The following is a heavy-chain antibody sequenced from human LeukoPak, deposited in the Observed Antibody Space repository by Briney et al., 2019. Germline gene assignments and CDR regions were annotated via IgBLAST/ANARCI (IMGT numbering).Heavy chain of an antibody. V-gene: IGHV1-18*01. CDR2: ISAYNGNT. Sequence: ASVKVSCKASGYTFTSYGISWVRQAPGQGLECMGWISAYNGNTIYAQKLQGRVTMTTDTSTSTAYVELRSLRSDDTAVYYCARDLHGDYVWFDPWGQGTLVTVSS. CDR1: GYTFTSYG. CDR3: ARDLHGDYVWFDP. J-gene: IGHJ5*02. D-gene: IGHD4-17*01.